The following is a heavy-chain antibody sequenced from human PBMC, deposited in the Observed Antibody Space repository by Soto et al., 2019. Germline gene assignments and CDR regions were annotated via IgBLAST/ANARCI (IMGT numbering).Heavy chain of an antibody. CDR1: GFTFSSYG. J-gene: IGHJ4*02. V-gene: IGHV3-30*18. Sequence: GGSLRLSCAASGFTFSSYGMHWVRQAPGKGLEWVAVISYDGSNKYYADSVKGRFTISRDNSKNTLYLQMNSLRAEDTAVYYCAKDWGFLEWLLQNWGQGTLVTVSS. CDR3: AKDWGFLEWLLQN. D-gene: IGHD3-3*01. CDR2: ISYDGSNK.